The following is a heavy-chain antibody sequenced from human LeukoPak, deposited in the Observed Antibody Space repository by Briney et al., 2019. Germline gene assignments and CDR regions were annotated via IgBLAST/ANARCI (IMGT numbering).Heavy chain of an antibody. CDR3: ASYHMTTGGVDY. V-gene: IGHV4-39*07. CDR2: IYYSGST. CDR1: GGSISSSSYY. J-gene: IGHJ4*02. Sequence: PSETLSLTCTVSGGSISSSSYYWGWIRQPPGKGLEWIGSIYYSGSTYYNPSLKSRVTISVDTSKNQFSLKLSSVTAADTAVYYCASYHMTTGGVDYWGQGTLVTVSS. D-gene: IGHD4-17*01.